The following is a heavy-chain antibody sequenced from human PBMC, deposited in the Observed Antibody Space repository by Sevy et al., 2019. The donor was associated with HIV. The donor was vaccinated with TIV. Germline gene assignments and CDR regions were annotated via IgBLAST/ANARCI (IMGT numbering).Heavy chain of an antibody. CDR1: GFTFSSYS. D-gene: IGHD6-13*01. Sequence: GESLKISCAASGFTFSSYSMNWVRQAPGKGLEWVSSISSSSSYRYYADPVKGRFTISRDNAKNSLYLQMNSLRAGDTAVYYCARDPLRIAAAGRYWGQGTLVTVSS. V-gene: IGHV3-21*01. CDR2: ISSSSSYR. CDR3: ARDPLRIAAAGRY. J-gene: IGHJ4*02.